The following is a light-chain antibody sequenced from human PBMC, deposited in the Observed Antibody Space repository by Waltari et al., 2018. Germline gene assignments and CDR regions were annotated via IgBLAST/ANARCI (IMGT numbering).Light chain of an antibody. CDR1: NSNLERND. J-gene: IGLJ3*02. CDR2: RNN. CDR3: AAWDDSLSGLNWV. Sequence: QSVLTQPPSASGAPGQRVTISCSGGNSNLERNDVHWYQQLPGTAPRLLIYRNNQRPSGVPDRFSGSKSGTSASLAISGLRSEDEADYYCAAWDDSLSGLNWVFGGGTRLSVL. V-gene: IGLV1-47*01.